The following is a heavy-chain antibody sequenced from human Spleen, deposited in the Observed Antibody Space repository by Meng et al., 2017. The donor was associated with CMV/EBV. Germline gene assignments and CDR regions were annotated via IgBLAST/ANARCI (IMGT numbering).Heavy chain of an antibody. CDR2: ISGSGGST. Sequence: GESLKISCAASGFTFSSYAMSWVRQAPGKGLEWVSAISGSGGSTYYADSVEGRFTISRDNSKNTLYLQMNSLRAEDTAVYYCANDPWGYSSSSRVFVDYWGQGTLVTVSS. D-gene: IGHD6-6*01. J-gene: IGHJ4*02. CDR1: GFTFSSYA. CDR3: ANDPWGYSSSSRVFVDY. V-gene: IGHV3-23*01.